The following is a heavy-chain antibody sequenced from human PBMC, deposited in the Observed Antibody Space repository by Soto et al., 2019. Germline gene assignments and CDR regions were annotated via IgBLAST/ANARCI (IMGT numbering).Heavy chain of an antibody. CDR1: GFTFSGSA. J-gene: IGHJ4*02. Sequence: EVQLVESGGGLVQPGGSLKLSCAASGFTFSGSAMHWVRQASGKGLEWVGRIRSKANSYATAYAASVKGRFTICRDDSKNTAYLQMNSLKTEDTAVYYCTSHGDIGDYWGQGTLVTVSS. V-gene: IGHV3-73*02. CDR3: TSHGDIGDY. D-gene: IGHD4-17*01. CDR2: IRSKANSYAT.